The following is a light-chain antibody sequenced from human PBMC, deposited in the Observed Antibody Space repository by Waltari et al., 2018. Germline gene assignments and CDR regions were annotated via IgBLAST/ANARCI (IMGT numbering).Light chain of an antibody. V-gene: IGLV2-11*01. CDR2: DVI. J-gene: IGLJ2*01. CDR1: TSDIGGYNY. CDR3: CSYAGRYTFI. Sequence: QSALTQPRSVSGSPGQSVTISCTGTTSDIGGYNYVSWNQQPPGKAPKLMIYDVIGRPSGVPNRFAGSKAGNTASLTISGLQSEDEAHYHCCSYAGRYTFIFGGGTKLTVL.